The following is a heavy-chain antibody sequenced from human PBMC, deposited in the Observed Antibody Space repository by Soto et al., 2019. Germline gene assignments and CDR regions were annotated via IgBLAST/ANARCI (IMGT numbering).Heavy chain of an antibody. Sequence: PXESLKSSRKGSGYSFTSYVLVWVRQMPGKGLDWMGIIYPGDSDTRYSPSFQGQVTISADKSISTAYLQWSSLKASDTAMYYCARHSPLYGDYVGMEVWGQGTTVTVSS. CDR2: IYPGDSDT. J-gene: IGHJ6*02. V-gene: IGHV5-51*01. D-gene: IGHD4-17*01. CDR1: GYSFTSYV. CDR3: ARHSPLYGDYVGMEV.